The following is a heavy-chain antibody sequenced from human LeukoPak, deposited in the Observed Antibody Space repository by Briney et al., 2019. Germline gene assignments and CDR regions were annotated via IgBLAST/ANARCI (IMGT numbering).Heavy chain of an antibody. Sequence: ASVKVSCKASGHTSTTYAIHWVRQAPGQGLEWMGWINAGNGNIKYSQKFQGRVTITGDESTSTAYMELSSLRSEDTAVYCCARGYCSGGSCCSPESYYYYGMDVWGQGTTVTVSS. D-gene: IGHD2-15*01. J-gene: IGHJ6*02. CDR1: GHTSTTYA. V-gene: IGHV1-3*01. CDR2: INAGNGNI. CDR3: ARGYCSGGSCCSPESYYYYGMDV.